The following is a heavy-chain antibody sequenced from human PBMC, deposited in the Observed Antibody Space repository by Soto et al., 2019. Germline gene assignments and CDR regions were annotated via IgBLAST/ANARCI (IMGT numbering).Heavy chain of an antibody. CDR2: IYYSGNT. J-gene: IGHJ6*02. D-gene: IGHD3-3*01. CDR1: GGSISSSSYY. CDR3: VRHPDRDYDFWSGQNYGMDV. V-gene: IGHV4-39*01. Sequence: NPSETLSLTCTVSGGSISSSSYYWGWIRQPPGKGLEWIGSIYYSGNTYYNPSLKSRVTISVDTSKNQFSLKLSSVTAADTAVYYCVRHPDRDYDFWSGQNYGMDVWGQGTTVTVSS.